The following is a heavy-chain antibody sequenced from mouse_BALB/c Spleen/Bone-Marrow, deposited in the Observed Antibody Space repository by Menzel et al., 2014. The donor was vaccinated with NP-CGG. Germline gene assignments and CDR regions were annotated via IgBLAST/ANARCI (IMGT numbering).Heavy chain of an antibody. CDR1: GFTFSDYY. D-gene: IGHD2-12*01. Sequence: EVKLVESGGGLVQPGGSLRLSCAPSGFTFSDYYMSWVRQPPGKVLEWLGFIRNKANGYTTEYSASVKGRFTISRDNSQSILYLQMNTLRAEDSAAYYCARDVELQRFAYWGQGTLVTVSA. V-gene: IGHV7-3*02. CDR3: ARDVELQRFAY. J-gene: IGHJ3*01. CDR2: IRNKANGYTT.